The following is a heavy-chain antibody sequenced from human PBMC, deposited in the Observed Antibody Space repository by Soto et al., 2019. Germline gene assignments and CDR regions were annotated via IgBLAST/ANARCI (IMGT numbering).Heavy chain of an antibody. Sequence: GGSLRLSCAASGFTFSSYAMSWVRQAPGKGLEWVSAISGSGGSTYYADSVKGRFTISRDNSKNTLYLKMNSMRAEDTAVYYCAKDISSYGDYWGQGTLVTVSS. V-gene: IGHV3-23*01. CDR3: AKDISSYGDY. CDR2: ISGSGGST. CDR1: GFTFSSYA. D-gene: IGHD5-18*01. J-gene: IGHJ4*02.